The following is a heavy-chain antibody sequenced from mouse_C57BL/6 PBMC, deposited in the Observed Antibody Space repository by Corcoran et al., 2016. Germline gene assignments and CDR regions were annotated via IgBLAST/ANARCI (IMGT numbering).Heavy chain of an antibody. CDR3: ARGLYYFDY. J-gene: IGHJ2*01. D-gene: IGHD2-4*01. V-gene: IGHV9-3*01. Sequence: QIQLVQSGPELKKPGETVKISCKASGYTFTTYGMSWVKQAPGKGLKWMGWINTYSGVPTYADDFKGRFAFSLETSASTAYLQINNLKNEDTATYFCARGLYYFDYWGQGTTLTGSS. CDR1: GYTFTTYG. CDR2: INTYSGVP.